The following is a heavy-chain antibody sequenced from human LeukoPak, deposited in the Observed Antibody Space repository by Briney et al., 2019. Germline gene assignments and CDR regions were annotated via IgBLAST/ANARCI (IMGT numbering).Heavy chain of an antibody. D-gene: IGHD2-2*02. Sequence: SETLSLTCTVSGGSISSYYWCRIRQPPGKGLEWIGYIYYSGTTNYNPSLKSRVTISVDTSKNQFSLKLSSVTAADTAVYYCARSHCSSTSCYSYYYYGMDVWGQGTTVTVSS. CDR2: IYYSGTT. J-gene: IGHJ6*02. CDR3: ARSHCSSTSCYSYYYYGMDV. CDR1: GGSISSYY. V-gene: IGHV4-59*12.